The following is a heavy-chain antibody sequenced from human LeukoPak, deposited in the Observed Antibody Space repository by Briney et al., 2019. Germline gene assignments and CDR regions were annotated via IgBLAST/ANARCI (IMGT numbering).Heavy chain of an antibody. Sequence: SVKVSCKASGGTFISYAISWVRQAPGQGLEWMGGIIPIFGTANYAQKFQGRVTITADESTSTAYMELSSLRSDDTAVYYCARDSSGYSSGWYPDYWGQGTLVTVSS. CDR3: ARDSSGYSSGWYPDY. CDR2: IIPIFGTA. V-gene: IGHV1-69*13. D-gene: IGHD6-19*01. J-gene: IGHJ4*02. CDR1: GGTFISYA.